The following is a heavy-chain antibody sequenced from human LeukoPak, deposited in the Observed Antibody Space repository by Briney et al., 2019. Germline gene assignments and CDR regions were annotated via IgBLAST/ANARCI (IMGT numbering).Heavy chain of an antibody. CDR2: ISRSGGST. V-gene: IGHV3-23*01. CDR3: ARKGAGLDAFDL. J-gene: IGHJ3*01. D-gene: IGHD3/OR15-3a*01. CDR1: GFTFSNYG. Sequence: GGSLRLSCAASGFTFSNYGMSWARQAPGKGLERVSSISRSGGSTHYADSVKGRFVISRDTSKNTLHLQMNSLTAGDTAVYYCARKGAGLDAFDLWGQGTVVTVSS.